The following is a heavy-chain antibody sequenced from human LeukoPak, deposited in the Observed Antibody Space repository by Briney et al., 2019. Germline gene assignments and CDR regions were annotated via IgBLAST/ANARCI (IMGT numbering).Heavy chain of an antibody. Sequence: GGSPRLSCAASGFTFSSYEMNWVRQAPGKGLEWVSYISSSGSTIYYADSVKGRFTISRDNAKNSLYLQMNSLRAEDTAVYYCARGVVLWFGCFDYWGQGTLVTVSS. CDR1: GFTFSSYE. J-gene: IGHJ4*02. D-gene: IGHD3-10*01. V-gene: IGHV3-48*03. CDR3: ARGVVLWFGCFDY. CDR2: ISSSGSTI.